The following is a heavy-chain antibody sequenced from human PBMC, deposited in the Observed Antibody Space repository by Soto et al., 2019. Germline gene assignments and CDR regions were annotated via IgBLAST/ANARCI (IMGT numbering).Heavy chain of an antibody. CDR2: MNPNSGKT. D-gene: IGHD2-2*01. J-gene: IGHJ4*02. CDR3: ARGRDIVLVPPGISFDY. CDR1: GYSFTSYE. V-gene: IGHV1-8*02. Sequence: VQLVQSGAEVKQPGASVKVSCKASGYSFTSYEINWVRQAPGQGLEWMGWMNPNSGKTGYGQKFQGRVTMTSDISKNKIYMELRNLGSEDAAVYSCARGRDIVLVPPGISFDYWGQGTLVTVSS.